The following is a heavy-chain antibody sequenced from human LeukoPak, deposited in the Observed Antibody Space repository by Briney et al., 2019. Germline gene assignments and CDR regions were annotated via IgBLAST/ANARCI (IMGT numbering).Heavy chain of an antibody. CDR2: INPSAGST. J-gene: IGHJ4*02. CDR1: GYTFTSYY. Sequence: ASVKVSCKASGYTFTSYYMHWVRQAPGQGLEWMGIINPSAGSTRYAQKFQGRVTVTRDTSTNTVYMELSSLRSEDTAVYYCARDNLGKTYYDFWSRYYTGWYFDYWGQGTLVTVSS. V-gene: IGHV1-46*01. CDR3: ARDNLGKTYYDFWSRYYTGWYFDY. D-gene: IGHD3-3*01.